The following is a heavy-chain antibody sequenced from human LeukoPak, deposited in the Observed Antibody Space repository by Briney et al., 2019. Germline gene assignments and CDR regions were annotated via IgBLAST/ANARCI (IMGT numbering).Heavy chain of an antibody. J-gene: IGHJ4*02. Sequence: ASVKVSCKASGYTSTGYYMHWVRQAPGQGLEWMGWINPNSGGTNYAQKFQGRVTMTRDTSISTAYMELSRLRSDDTAVYYCARCTSGSFNAQFDYWGQGTLVTVSS. V-gene: IGHV1-2*02. CDR2: INPNSGGT. D-gene: IGHD1-26*01. CDR3: ARCTSGSFNAQFDY. CDR1: GYTSTGYY.